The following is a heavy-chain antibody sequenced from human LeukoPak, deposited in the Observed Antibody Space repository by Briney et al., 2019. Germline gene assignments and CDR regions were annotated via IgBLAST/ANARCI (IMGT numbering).Heavy chain of an antibody. V-gene: IGHV4-30-2*03. J-gene: IGHJ4*02. CDR3: ARDTLRGAGYYDSSGYYFDY. CDR1: GGSISSGGYY. Sequence: SQTLSLTCTVSGGSISSGGYYWSWIRQPPGKGLEWIGSIYYSGSTYYNPSLKSRVTISVDTSKNQFSLKLSSVTAADTAVYYCARDTLRGAGYYDSSGYYFDYWGQGTLVTVSS. CDR2: IYYSGST. D-gene: IGHD3-22*01.